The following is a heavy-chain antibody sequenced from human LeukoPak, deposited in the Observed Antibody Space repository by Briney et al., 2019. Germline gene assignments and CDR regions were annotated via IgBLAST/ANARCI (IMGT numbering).Heavy chain of an antibody. Sequence: SGTLSLTCGVSGGSISSTNWWTWVRQPPGEGLEWIGEVHLSGRTNYNPSLESRVTMSVDMSENHISLKLTSVTAADTAVYYCARAAYCGGDCYLFDYWGQGTLVTVFS. CDR1: GGSISSTNW. V-gene: IGHV4-4*02. D-gene: IGHD2-21*02. CDR3: ARAAYCGGDCYLFDY. J-gene: IGHJ4*02. CDR2: VHLSGRT.